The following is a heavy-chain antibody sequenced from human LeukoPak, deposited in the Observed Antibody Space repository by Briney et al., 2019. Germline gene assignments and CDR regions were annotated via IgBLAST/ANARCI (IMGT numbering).Heavy chain of an antibody. Sequence: GGSLRLSCAASGFTFSSYSTNWVRQAPGKGLEWVSSISSSSSYIYYADSVKGRFTISRDNAKNSLYLQMNSLRAEDTAVYYCARDEYSSGLLYYFDYWGQGTLVTVSS. D-gene: IGHD6-19*01. CDR1: GFTFSSYS. J-gene: IGHJ4*02. CDR2: ISSSSSYI. V-gene: IGHV3-21*01. CDR3: ARDEYSSGLLYYFDY.